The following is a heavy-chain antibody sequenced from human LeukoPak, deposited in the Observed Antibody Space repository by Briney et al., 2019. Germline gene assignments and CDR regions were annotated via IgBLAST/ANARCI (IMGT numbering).Heavy chain of an antibody. D-gene: IGHD5-12*01. CDR1: GYTFSSYG. Sequence: ASVKVSCKASGYTFSSYGINWGRQAPGQGLEWMGWISDYNGNTNYAQKLQGRVTMTTDTSTSTAYMELRSLRSDDTAVYYCARDDALVATGSFDYWGQGTLVTVSS. CDR3: ARDDALVATGSFDY. V-gene: IGHV1-18*01. CDR2: ISDYNGNT. J-gene: IGHJ4*02.